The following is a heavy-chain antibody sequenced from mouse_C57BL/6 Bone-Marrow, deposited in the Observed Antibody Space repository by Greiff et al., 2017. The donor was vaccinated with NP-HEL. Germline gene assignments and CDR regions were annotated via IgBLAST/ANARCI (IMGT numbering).Heavy chain of an antibody. D-gene: IGHD1-1*01. CDR2: IYWDDDK. V-gene: IGHV8-12*01. CDR1: GFSLSTSGMG. CDR3: ARRRDYGSSLYYAMDY. Sequence: QVTLKVSGPGILQSSQTLSLTCSFSGFSLSTSGMGVSWIRQPSGKGLEWLAHIYWDDDKRYNPSLKRRLTISKDTSRNQVFLKITSVDTADTATYYCARRRDYGSSLYYAMDYWGQGTSVTVSS. J-gene: IGHJ4*01.